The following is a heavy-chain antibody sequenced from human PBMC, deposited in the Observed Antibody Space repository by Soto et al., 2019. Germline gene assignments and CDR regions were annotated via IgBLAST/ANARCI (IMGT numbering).Heavy chain of an antibody. D-gene: IGHD3-22*01. V-gene: IGHV4-34*01. CDR3: ARRIAMIVVVFDS. J-gene: IGHJ4*02. Sequence: SETLSLNCAVHGDSFSGYYWSWIRQSPGKGLEWIGEIDHSGSANYNPSLTSRVSMSVDTSSQQVSLKLSSVTAADTAVYYCARRIAMIVVVFDSWGQGTLVTVSS. CDR1: GDSFSGYY. CDR2: IDHSGSA.